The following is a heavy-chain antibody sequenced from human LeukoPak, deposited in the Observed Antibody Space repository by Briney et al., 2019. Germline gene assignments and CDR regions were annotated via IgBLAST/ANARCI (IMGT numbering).Heavy chain of an antibody. Sequence: SETLSLTCTVSGDSISSYYWSWIRQPPGKGLEWIGYIYYSGSTNYNPSLKSRVTISVDTSMNQLSLNLRSVTAADTAVYYCARSLDILTSSDFAMDVWGQGTTVTVSS. V-gene: IGHV4-59*01. CDR2: IYYSGST. CDR3: ARSLDILTSSDFAMDV. D-gene: IGHD3-9*01. CDR1: GDSISSYY. J-gene: IGHJ6*02.